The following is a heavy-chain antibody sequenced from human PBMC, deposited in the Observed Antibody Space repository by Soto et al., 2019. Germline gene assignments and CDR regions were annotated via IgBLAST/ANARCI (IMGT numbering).Heavy chain of an antibody. CDR3: AKDRAIAARAGFDP. CDR2: ISYDGSNK. V-gene: IGHV3-30*18. D-gene: IGHD6-6*01. CDR1: GFTFSSYG. J-gene: IGHJ5*02. Sequence: QVQLVESGGGVVQPGRSLRLSCAASGFTFSSYGMHWVRQAPGKGLEWVAVISYDGSNKYYADSVKGRFTISRENSKNTLYLQMNSLRADDTAVYYCAKDRAIAARAGFDPWGQGTLVTVSS.